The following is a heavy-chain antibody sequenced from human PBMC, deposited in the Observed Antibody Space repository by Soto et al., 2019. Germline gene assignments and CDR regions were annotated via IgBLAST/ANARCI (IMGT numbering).Heavy chain of an antibody. CDR2: ISYDGSNK. D-gene: IGHD3-9*01. J-gene: IGHJ6*02. CDR1: GFTFSSYG. V-gene: IGHV3-30*18. Sequence: QVQLVESGGGVVQPGRSLRLSCAASGFTFSSYGMHWVRQAPGKGLEWVAIISYDGSNKYYADSVKGRFTISRDNSKNTLYLQMNSLRAEDTVVYYCAKEGQYYDILTGYRSYYGMDVWGQGTTVTVSS. CDR3: AKEGQYYDILTGYRSYYGMDV.